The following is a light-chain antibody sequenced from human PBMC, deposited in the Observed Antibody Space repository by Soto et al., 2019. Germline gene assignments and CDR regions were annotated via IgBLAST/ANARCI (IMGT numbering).Light chain of an antibody. CDR3: QQRSNWPSLT. V-gene: IGKV3-11*01. CDR2: DAS. Sequence: EIVLTQSPATLSLAPGEGATLSCRASQSVSSYLLWYQQKPGQAPRLLIYDASNRATGIPARFSGSGSGKDFTLTISSLEPEDVGVYYCQQRSNWPSLTFGGGTKVEIK. J-gene: IGKJ4*01. CDR1: QSVSSY.